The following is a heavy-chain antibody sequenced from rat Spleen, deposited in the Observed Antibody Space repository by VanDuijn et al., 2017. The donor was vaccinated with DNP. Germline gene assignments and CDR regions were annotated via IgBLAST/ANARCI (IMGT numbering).Heavy chain of an antibody. J-gene: IGHJ3*01. D-gene: IGHD1-2*01. CDR1: GFTFSDYY. CDR3: ARSDSYGFPY. Sequence: EVQLVESGGGLVQPGRSLKLSCVASGFTFSDYYMAWVRQPPTKGLEWVASISTSGDNTYYRDSVKGRFTISRDNAKSTLYLQMDSLRSEDTATYYCARSDSYGFPYWGQGTLVTVSS. V-gene: IGHV5-25*01. CDR2: ISTSGDNT.